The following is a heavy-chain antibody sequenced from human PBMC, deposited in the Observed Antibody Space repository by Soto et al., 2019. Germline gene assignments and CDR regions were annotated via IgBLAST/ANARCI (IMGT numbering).Heavy chain of an antibody. V-gene: IGHV4-59*08. J-gene: IGHJ3*02. CDR1: GGSISTYY. CDR2: IYYSGST. D-gene: IGHD3-16*01. Sequence: SETLSLTCTVSGGSISTYYWSWIRQPPGKGLEWIGYIYYSGSTYYNPSLKSRVTISVDTSKNQFSLKLSSVTAADTAAYYCARLSSRMINAFDIWGQGTMVTVSS. CDR3: ARLSSRMINAFDI.